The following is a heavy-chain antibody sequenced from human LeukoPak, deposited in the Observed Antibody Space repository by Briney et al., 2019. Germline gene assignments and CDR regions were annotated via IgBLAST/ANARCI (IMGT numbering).Heavy chain of an antibody. CDR1: GFTFSSYN. CDR2: ISISSSYI. CDR3: VREGVITLPALYYFDY. D-gene: IGHD3-10*01. Sequence: GGSLRLSCAASGFTFSSYNMDWVRQAPGKGLEWVSSISISSSYIYYADSVKGRFTISRDNAKNSLYLQMNSLRAEDTAVYYCVREGVITLPALYYFDYWGQGTLVTVSS. V-gene: IGHV3-21*04. J-gene: IGHJ4*02.